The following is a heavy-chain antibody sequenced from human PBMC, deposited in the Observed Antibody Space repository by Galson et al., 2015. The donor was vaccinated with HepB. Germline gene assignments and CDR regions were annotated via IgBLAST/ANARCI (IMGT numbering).Heavy chain of an antibody. CDR3: VKDWQLFHLGY. Sequence: SLRLSCAASGFTFSSYGMCWVRQAPGKGLERVSFISGGGGTYYVDSVKGRFSISRDNSKNTLYLQMNSLRAEDTAVYYCVKDWQLFHLGYWGQGTQVTVSS. D-gene: IGHD6-6*01. CDR2: ISGGGGT. CDR1: GFTFSSYG. V-gene: IGHV3-66*01. J-gene: IGHJ4*02.